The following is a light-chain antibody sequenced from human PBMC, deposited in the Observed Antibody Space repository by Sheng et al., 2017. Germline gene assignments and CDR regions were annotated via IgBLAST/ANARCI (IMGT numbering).Light chain of an antibody. CDR1: QNINSY. V-gene: IGKV3-11*01. J-gene: IGKJ2*01. CDR3: QQRTNWPT. Sequence: EIVLTQSPATLSLSPGESATLSCRASQNINSYLVWYQQKPGQAPRLLIYDTSNRATGIPARFSGSGSGTDFTXSISSLEPEDFAVYYCQQRTNWPTFGQGTKLEIK. CDR2: DTS.